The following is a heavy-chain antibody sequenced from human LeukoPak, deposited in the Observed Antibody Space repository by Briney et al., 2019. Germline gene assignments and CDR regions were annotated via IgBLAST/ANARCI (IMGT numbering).Heavy chain of an antibody. V-gene: IGHV3-48*01. J-gene: IGHJ4*02. D-gene: IGHD6-13*01. Sequence: PGGSLRLSCAASGFTLSSYRMNWVRQAPGKGLEWVSYISSSNNTIYYADSVKGRFTISRDNAKNSLFLQMNSLRAEDTAVYYCARGSSSWYSACDYWGQGTLVTVSS. CDR1: GFTLSSYR. CDR3: ARGSSSWYSACDY. CDR2: ISSSNNTI.